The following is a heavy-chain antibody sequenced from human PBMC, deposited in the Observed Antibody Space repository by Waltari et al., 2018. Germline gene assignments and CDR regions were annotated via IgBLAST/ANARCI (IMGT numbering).Heavy chain of an antibody. V-gene: IGHV3-33*01. Sequence: QEQLVESGGGVVQPGRSLRLSCAASGFTFSSYGMHWVRQAPGKGLEWVAVIWYDGSNKYYADSVKGRFTISRDNSKNTLYLQMNSLRAEDTAVYYCASNHNYYDSSGYYPGIYWGQGTLVTVSS. J-gene: IGHJ4*02. CDR1: GFTFSSYG. CDR3: ASNHNYYDSSGYYPGIY. CDR2: IWYDGSNK. D-gene: IGHD3-22*01.